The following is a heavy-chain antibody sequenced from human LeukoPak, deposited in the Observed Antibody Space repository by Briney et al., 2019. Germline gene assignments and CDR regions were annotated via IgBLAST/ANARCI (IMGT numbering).Heavy chain of an antibody. CDR1: GFTFSSYA. CDR3: ARAGSGNVPSGSYFLHYYGMDV. CDR2: LSYDGSNK. V-gene: IGHV3-30-3*01. Sequence: GRSLRLSCAASGFTFSSYAIHWVRQAPGKGLEWVALLSYDGSNKYYADSVKGRFTISRDNSKNTLYLQMNSPRAEDTAVYYCARAGSGNVPSGSYFLHYYGMDVWGQGTTVTVSS. J-gene: IGHJ6*02. D-gene: IGHD3-10*01.